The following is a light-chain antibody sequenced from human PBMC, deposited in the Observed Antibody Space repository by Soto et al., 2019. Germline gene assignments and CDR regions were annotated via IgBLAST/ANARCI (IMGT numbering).Light chain of an antibody. CDR2: DVN. V-gene: IGLV2-14*01. CDR3: STFTGLSAPFV. J-gene: IGLJ1*01. Sequence: QSALTQPASVSGSPGQSITISCTGVKNDVRGSDYVSWYQQPPDEVPKLIIYDVNNRASGVSNRFSGSSSGNTASLTISGLRDEDEADYYCSTFTGLSAPFVFGSGTKLTVL. CDR1: KNDVRGSDY.